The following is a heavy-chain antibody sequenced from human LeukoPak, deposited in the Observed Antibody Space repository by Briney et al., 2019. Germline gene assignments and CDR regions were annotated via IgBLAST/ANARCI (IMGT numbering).Heavy chain of an antibody. V-gene: IGHV4-34*01. D-gene: IGHD3-3*01. J-gene: IGHJ4*02. CDR2: INHSGST. Sequence: PSEALSLTCAVYGGSFSGYYWSWIRQPPGKGLEWIGEINHSGSTNYNPSLKSRVTISVDTSKNQFSLKLSSVTAADTAVYYCARGFSNFWSGYYDPYFDYWGQGTLVTVSS. CDR1: GGSFSGYY. CDR3: ARGFSNFWSGYYDPYFDY.